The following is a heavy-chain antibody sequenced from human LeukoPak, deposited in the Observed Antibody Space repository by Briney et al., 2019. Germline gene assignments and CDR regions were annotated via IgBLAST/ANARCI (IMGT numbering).Heavy chain of an antibody. CDR2: ISGRGGST. CDR3: AKSGRAIVVVPAPVNF. V-gene: IGHV3-23*01. CDR1: GYTLSTYG. D-gene: IGHD2-2*01. J-gene: IGHJ4*02. Sequence: GGSLRLSCAAPGYTLSTYGMSWVRQAPGKGLEWVSSISGRGGSTYYAESLTGRFTISRDTSKNTMYLQMKSLRAEETAIYYCAKSGRAIVVVPAPVNFWGQGTLVTVSS.